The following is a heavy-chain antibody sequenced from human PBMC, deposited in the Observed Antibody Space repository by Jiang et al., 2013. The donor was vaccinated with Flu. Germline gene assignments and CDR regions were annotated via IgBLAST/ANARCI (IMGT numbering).Heavy chain of an antibody. Sequence: VQLVESGAEVKKPGESLTISCKGSGYSFTNNWITWVRQMPGKGLEWMGRIDPSDSYTNYSPSFQGHVTISADKSINTAFLQWSSLKASDTAIYYCARIPNTSDWYNYFDYWGQGTLVTV. J-gene: IGHJ4*02. CDR2: IDPSDSYT. V-gene: IGHV5-10-1*01. CDR3: ARIPNTSDWYNYFDY. CDR1: GYSFTNNW. D-gene: IGHD6-19*01.